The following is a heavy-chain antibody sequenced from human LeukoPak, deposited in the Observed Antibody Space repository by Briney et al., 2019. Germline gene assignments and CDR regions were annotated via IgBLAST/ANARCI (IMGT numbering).Heavy chain of an antibody. D-gene: IGHD5-18*01. Sequence: PGGSLRLSCAASGFTFSSYAMSWVRQAAGKGLEWVSAISGSGGSTYYADSVKGRFTISRDNSKNTLYLQMNSLRAEDTAVYYCAKLSGYSYGYFDYWGQGTLVTVSS. CDR2: ISGSGGST. CDR1: GFTFSSYA. J-gene: IGHJ4*02. CDR3: AKLSGYSYGYFDY. V-gene: IGHV3-23*01.